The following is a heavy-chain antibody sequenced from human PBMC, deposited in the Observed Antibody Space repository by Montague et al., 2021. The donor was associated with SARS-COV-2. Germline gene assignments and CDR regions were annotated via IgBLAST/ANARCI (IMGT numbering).Heavy chain of an antibody. J-gene: IGHJ4*03. Sequence: SETLSLTCAVYRGSVKSYYWTWIRQAPGKGLPWIGEINHSGTTNYNPSLKSRVTMSIDASTRQFSLRLNSVSAADTAVYFCARGRPVQGSIRHFESVSSGVLDLWGPGSLVIVS. CDR3: ARGRPVQGSIRHFESVSSGVLDL. D-gene: IGHD2-8*01. CDR1: RGSVKSYY. CDR2: INHSGTT. V-gene: IGHV4-34*01.